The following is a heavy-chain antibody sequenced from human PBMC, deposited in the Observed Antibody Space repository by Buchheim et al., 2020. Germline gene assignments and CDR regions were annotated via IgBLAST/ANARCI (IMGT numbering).Heavy chain of an antibody. V-gene: IGHV3-48*02. D-gene: IGHD6-25*01. CDR2: ISSSTTTI. CDR1: GFTFSSYA. Sequence: EVQLVESGGGLVQPGGSLRPSCAASGFTFSSYAMNWVRQGPGKGLEWIAYISSSTTTIYYADSVEGRFTVSRDNDRNSLYLQMDSLRDEDTAVYYCARDRLGGGFWGQGTL. J-gene: IGHJ4*02. CDR3: ARDRLGGGF.